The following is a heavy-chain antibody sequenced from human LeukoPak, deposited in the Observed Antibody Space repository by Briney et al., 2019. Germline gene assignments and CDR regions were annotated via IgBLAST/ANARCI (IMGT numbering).Heavy chain of an antibody. V-gene: IGHV3-23*01. CDR1: GFTFSSYA. D-gene: IGHD3-22*01. J-gene: IGHJ4*02. Sequence: GGFLRLSCAASGFTFSSYAMSWVRQAPGKGLEWVSAISGSGGSTYYADSVKGRFTISRDSSKNTLYLQMNSLRAEDTAVYYCAKTGISSGYYLYYFDYWGQGTLVTVSS. CDR2: ISGSGGST. CDR3: AKTGISSGYYLYYFDY.